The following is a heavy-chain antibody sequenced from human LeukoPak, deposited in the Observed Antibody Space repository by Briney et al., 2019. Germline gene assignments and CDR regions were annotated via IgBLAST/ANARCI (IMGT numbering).Heavy chain of an antibody. CDR1: GGSFSGYY. D-gene: IGHD5-18*01. CDR2: NNHSGST. CDR3: ARTGETAMDSRGLFDY. J-gene: IGHJ4*02. V-gene: IGHV4-34*01. Sequence: KPSEALSLTCAVSGGSFSGYYWSRQRQPPGKVPDGTAANNHSGSTNYNPSLKSRVSISADTSKHQFSLKLSSVTAADTAVYYCARTGETAMDSRGLFDYWGQGTLVTVSS.